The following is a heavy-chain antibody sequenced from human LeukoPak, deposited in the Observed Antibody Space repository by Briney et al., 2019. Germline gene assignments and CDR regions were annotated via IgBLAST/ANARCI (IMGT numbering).Heavy chain of an antibody. Sequence: PGGSLRLSCAASGFTFSSYWMHWVRQAPGKGLVWVSRINSDGSSTSYADSVKGRFTISRDNAKNTLYLQMNSLRAEDTAVYYCAKAERTGYSSSWYLLKGSNWFDPWGQGTLVTVSS. D-gene: IGHD6-13*01. V-gene: IGHV3-74*01. CDR1: GFTFSSYW. CDR2: INSDGSST. J-gene: IGHJ5*02. CDR3: AKAERTGYSSSWYLLKGSNWFDP.